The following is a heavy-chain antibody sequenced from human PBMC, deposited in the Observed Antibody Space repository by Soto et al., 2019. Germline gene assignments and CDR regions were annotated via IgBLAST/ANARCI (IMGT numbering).Heavy chain of an antibody. Sequence: QVQLVQSGAEVKKPGSSVKVSCKASGGTFGSYAFSWVRQAPGQGLAWMGGIIPVSGAAHYAQTFQGRVTITADETTSTAYMELSSLRSQDTAVYYCARALGCRSTSCTLDYWGQGTRVIVSS. D-gene: IGHD2-2*01. V-gene: IGHV1-69*01. CDR2: IIPVSGAA. CDR1: GGTFGSYA. J-gene: IGHJ4*02. CDR3: ARALGCRSTSCTLDY.